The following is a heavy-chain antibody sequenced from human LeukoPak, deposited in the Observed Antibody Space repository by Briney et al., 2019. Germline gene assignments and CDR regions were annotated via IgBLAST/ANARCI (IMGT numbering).Heavy chain of an antibody. J-gene: IGHJ4*02. V-gene: IGHV3-48*01. CDR1: GFTFSSYS. CDR3: ARVPLFQYSSGWYLDY. CDR2: ISSSSSTI. D-gene: IGHD6-19*01. Sequence: GGSLRLSCAASGFTFSSYSMNWVRQAPGKGLEWVSYISSSSSTIYYADSVKGRFTISRDNAKNSLYLQMNSLRAEDTAVYYCARVPLFQYSSGWYLDYWGQGTLVTVSS.